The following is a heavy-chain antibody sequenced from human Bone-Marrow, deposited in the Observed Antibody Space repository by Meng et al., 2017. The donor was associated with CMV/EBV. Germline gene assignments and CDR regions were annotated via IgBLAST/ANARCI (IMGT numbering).Heavy chain of an antibody. Sequence: GESLKISCAASGFTFSSYAMHWVRQAPGKGLEWVAVISYDGSNKYYADSVKGRFTISRDNSKNTLYLQMNSLRPEDTALYYCAKDSPYHASSWHSVDYWGQGTRVTGSS. CDR2: ISYDGSNK. CDR1: GFTFSSYA. CDR3: AKDSPYHASSWHSVDY. D-gene: IGHD6-13*01. V-gene: IGHV3-30-3*01. J-gene: IGHJ4*02.